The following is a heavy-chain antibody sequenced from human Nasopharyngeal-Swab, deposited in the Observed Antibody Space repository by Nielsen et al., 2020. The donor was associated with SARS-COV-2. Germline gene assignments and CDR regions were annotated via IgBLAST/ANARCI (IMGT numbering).Heavy chain of an antibody. V-gene: IGHV4-59*01. Sequence: SETLSLPCPVSGSSILRSSWTWIRQPPGQGLDWIGYIYYSGSTNYHPSLKSRVTISVDTSKNQFSLKLSSVTAADTAVYYCARAPPGVVFGVVTAIVAFDIWGQGTMVTVSS. J-gene: IGHJ3*02. CDR1: GSSILRSS. CDR2: IYYSGST. D-gene: IGHD2-21*02. CDR3: ARAPPGVVFGVVTAIVAFDI.